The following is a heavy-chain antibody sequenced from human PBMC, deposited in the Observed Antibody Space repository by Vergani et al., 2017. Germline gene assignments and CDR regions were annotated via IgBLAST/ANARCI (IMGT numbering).Heavy chain of an antibody. J-gene: IGHJ3*02. CDR2: IWYDGSNK. Sequence: QVQLVESGGGVVQPGRSLRLSCAASGFTFSSYGMHWVRQAPGKGLEWAAVIWYDGSNKYYADSVKGRFTISRDNSKNTLYLQMNSLRAEDTAVYYCAKDYAVVITDAFDIWGQGTMVTVSS. D-gene: IGHD3-22*01. CDR3: AKDYAVVITDAFDI. V-gene: IGHV3-33*06. CDR1: GFTFSSYG.